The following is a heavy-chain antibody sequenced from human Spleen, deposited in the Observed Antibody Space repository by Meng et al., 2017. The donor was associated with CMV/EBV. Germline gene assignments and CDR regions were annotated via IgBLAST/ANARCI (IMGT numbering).Heavy chain of an antibody. CDR2: ISYDGSNK. D-gene: IGHD2-21*01. J-gene: IGHJ1*01. CDR3: ARGGMVVIVEEYFHH. Sequence: GESLKISCVASGFTFSSYVMHWVRQAPGKGLEWVALISYDGSNKYSADSVRGRLTVSRDNSKNTLYLQMNSLTPNDTGVYYCARGGMVVIVEEYFHHWGQGILVTVSS. V-gene: IGHV3-30-3*01. CDR1: GFTFSSYV.